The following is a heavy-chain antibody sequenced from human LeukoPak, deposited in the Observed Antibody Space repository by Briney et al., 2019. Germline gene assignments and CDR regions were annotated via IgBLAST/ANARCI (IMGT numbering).Heavy chain of an antibody. V-gene: IGHV3-21*01. J-gene: IGHJ4*02. Sequence: GGSLRLSCAASGFTFSSYSMNWVRQAPGKGLEWVSYIISSSSYIYYADSVKGRFTISRDNAKNSLYLQMNSLRAEDTAVYYCTRDVASSTYHFDSSGLLDYWGQGTLVTVSS. CDR2: IISSSSYI. D-gene: IGHD3-22*01. CDR3: TRDVASSTYHFDSSGLLDY. CDR1: GFTFSSYS.